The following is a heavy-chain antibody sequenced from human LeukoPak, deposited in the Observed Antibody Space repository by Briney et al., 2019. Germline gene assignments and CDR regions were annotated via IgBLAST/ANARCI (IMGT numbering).Heavy chain of an antibody. CDR2: ITSDGSST. D-gene: IGHD2-2*01. CDR1: GFTFSNYL. Sequence: GGSLRLSCAASGFTFSNYLMHWVRQAPGKGLVWVSRITSDGSSTHYADYVKGRFTISRDNAKNTLYLQMNSLTAEDTAVYYCVSLGYCSTSSCQPWGQGILVTVSS. J-gene: IGHJ4*02. CDR3: VSLGYCSTSSCQP. V-gene: IGHV3-74*01.